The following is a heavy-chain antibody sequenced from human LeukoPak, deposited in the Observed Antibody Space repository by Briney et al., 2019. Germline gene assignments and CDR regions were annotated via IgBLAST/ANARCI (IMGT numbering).Heavy chain of an antibody. J-gene: IGHJ4*02. CDR1: GYTFTDYY. CDR3: ARANFLYCSSSTCLSDY. Sequence: ASVKVSCKASGYTFTDYYMHWVRQAPGQGFEWMGWINPNDGDTNYAQKFQGRVTMTRDTSISTAHMEVSRLRSDGTAVYYCARANFLYCSSSTCLSDYWGQGTLVTASS. V-gene: IGHV1-2*02. CDR2: INPNDGDT. D-gene: IGHD2-2*01.